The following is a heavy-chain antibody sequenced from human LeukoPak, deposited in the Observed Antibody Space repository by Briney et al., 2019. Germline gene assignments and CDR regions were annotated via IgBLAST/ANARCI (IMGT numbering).Heavy chain of an antibody. Sequence: PSETLSLTCAVYGGSFSGYYWSWIRQPPGKGLEWIGEINHSGSTNYNPSLKSRVTILVDKSKNQFSLKLSSVTAADTAVYYCARVSYYDSSGNRGAFDYWGQGTLVTVSS. D-gene: IGHD3-22*01. CDR2: INHSGST. CDR3: ARVSYYDSSGNRGAFDY. V-gene: IGHV4-34*01. CDR1: GGSFSGYY. J-gene: IGHJ4*02.